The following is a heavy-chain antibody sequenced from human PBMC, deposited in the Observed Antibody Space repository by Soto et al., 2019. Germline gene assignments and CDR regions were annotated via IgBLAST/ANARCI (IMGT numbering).Heavy chain of an antibody. CDR3: VRVDQSYWHSDL. J-gene: IGHJ2*01. CDR1: GFTLSDHY. CDR2: TRNKGNSYTT. V-gene: IGHV3-72*01. Sequence: EVQLVESGGGLVQPGGSLRLSCAASGFTLSDHYVDWVRQAPGKGLEWVGRTRNKGNSYTTDYAASVKGRFTISRDDSKDLLYLQMNSLTAEDTALYNGVRVDQSYWHSDLWGRGTLVTVSS. D-gene: IGHD3-9*01.